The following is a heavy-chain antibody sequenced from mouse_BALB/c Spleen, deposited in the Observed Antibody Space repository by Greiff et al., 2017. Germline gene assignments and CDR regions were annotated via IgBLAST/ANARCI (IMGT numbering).Heavy chain of an antibody. CDR3: ARGDYGSSPFDY. CDR1: GYAFTNYS. J-gene: IGHJ2*01. CDR2: INPGSGGT. V-gene: IGHV1-54*01. D-gene: IGHD1-1*01. Sequence: QVQLQQSGAELVRPGTSVKVSCTASGYAFTNYSISWVKQRPGQGLEWIGVINPGSGGTNYNEKFKGKATLTADKSSSTAYMQLSSLTSDDSAVYFCARGDYGSSPFDYWGQGTTLTVSS.